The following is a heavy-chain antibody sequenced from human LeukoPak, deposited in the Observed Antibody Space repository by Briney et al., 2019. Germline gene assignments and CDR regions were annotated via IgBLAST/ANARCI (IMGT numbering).Heavy chain of an antibody. D-gene: IGHD3-10*01. CDR1: GFTFSSYG. V-gene: IGHV3-33*01. CDR2: TWYDGSNK. J-gene: IGHJ4*02. CDR3: ARGQVRGIISD. Sequence: PGGSLRLSCAASGFTFSSYGMHWVRQAPGKGLEWVAVTWYDGSNKYYADSVKGRFTISRDNSKNTLYLQMNSLRAEDTAVYFCARGQVRGIISDWGQGTLVTVSS.